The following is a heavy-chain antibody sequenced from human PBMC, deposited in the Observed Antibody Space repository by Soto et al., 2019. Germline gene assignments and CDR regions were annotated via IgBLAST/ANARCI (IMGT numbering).Heavy chain of an antibody. D-gene: IGHD6-6*01. CDR2: VSSSGTTI. CDR1: GFTFSDYD. Sequence: QVQLVESGGGLVKPGGSLRLSCAASGFTFSDYDMSWIRQAPGKGLEWVSFVSSSGTTIYYADSVKGRFTISRDNAKNSLYMEMNSLRAEDSAVYDCARMAPMAARPSYWGQGTLVTVSS. V-gene: IGHV3-11*01. J-gene: IGHJ4*02. CDR3: ARMAPMAARPSY.